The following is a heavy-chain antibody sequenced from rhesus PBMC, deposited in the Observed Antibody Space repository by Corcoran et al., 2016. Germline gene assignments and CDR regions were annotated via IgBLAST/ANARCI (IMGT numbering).Heavy chain of an antibody. J-gene: IGHJ3*01. CDR1: GGSISGYY. Sequence: QVQLQESGPGLVKPSETLSLTCAGSGGSISGYYWSWIRQAPGQGLEWIGRIYGSGGSTDYNPSLKSRVTISTDTSKNQFSLKLSSVTAADTAVYYCARQGGSWNGYAFDFWGQGLRVTVSS. D-gene: IGHD6-25*01. CDR3: ARQGGSWNGYAFDF. CDR2: IYGSGGST. V-gene: IGHV4-160*01.